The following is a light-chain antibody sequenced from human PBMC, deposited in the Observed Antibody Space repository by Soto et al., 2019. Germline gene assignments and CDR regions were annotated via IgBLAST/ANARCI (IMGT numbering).Light chain of an antibody. V-gene: IGLV2-23*01. Sequence: QSALTQPASVSGSPGQSITISCNGTSGDVRRYNLVSWHQQHPGKAPKLMIYEGDKRPSGVPNRFSGSKSGNTASLTISGLQAEDEADYYCCLYIGLWVFGGGTKLTVL. CDR2: EGD. CDR1: SGDVRRYNL. J-gene: IGLJ3*02. CDR3: CLYIGLWV.